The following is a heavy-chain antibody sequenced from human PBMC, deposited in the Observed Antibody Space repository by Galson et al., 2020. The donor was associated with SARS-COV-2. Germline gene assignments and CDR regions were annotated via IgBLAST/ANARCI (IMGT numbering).Heavy chain of an antibody. J-gene: IGHJ4*02. CDR2: MYSSGST. V-gene: IGHV4-31*03. Sequence: ASETLSLTCTVSGDSMSSGGYYWSWIRQDPGKGLEWIGYMYSSGSTHYNPSLRSRVAISLDTSKNQFSLTLRSVTAADTAVYYCARALLLIAVPDSWGQGTLVTVSS. CDR1: GDSMSSGGYY. CDR3: ARALLLIAVPDS. D-gene: IGHD6-19*01.